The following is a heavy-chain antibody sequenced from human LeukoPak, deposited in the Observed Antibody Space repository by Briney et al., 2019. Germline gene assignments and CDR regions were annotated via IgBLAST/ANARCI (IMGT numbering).Heavy chain of an antibody. CDR1: GGSISSGDYY. CDR2: IYYSGST. CDR3: ARIHTPLRWYYGMDV. Sequence: PSETLSLTCTVSGGSISSGDYYWSWIRQHPGKGLEWIGYIYYSGSTYYNPSLKSRVTISVDTSKNQFSLKLSSVTAADTAVYYCARIHTPLRWYYGMDVWGQGTTVTVSS. V-gene: IGHV4-31*03. J-gene: IGHJ6*02. D-gene: IGHD2-15*01.